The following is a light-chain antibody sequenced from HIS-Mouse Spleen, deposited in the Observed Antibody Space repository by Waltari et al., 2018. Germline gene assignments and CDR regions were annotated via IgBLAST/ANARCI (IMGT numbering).Light chain of an antibody. V-gene: IGKV3-11*01. J-gene: IGKJ3*01. Sequence: IVLTQSPATLSLSPGERATLSCRASQSVSSYLAWYQQEPGQAPRLLIYDASNRATGSPARCSGSGSGTDFTLTISSLEPEDFAVYYCQQRSNWPPITFGPGTKVDIK. CDR1: QSVSSY. CDR2: DAS. CDR3: QQRSNWPPIT.